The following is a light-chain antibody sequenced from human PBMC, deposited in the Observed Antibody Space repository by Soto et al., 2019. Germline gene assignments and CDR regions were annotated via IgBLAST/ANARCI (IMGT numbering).Light chain of an antibody. J-gene: IGKJ2*01. Sequence: EVVLTQSPATLSVSPGDRATLSCRASQSVSRNLAWYQQKPGQAPRLLIYGASTRATGVPARFSGSGSATEFTLSIISLQYEDVAVYYCQQYGDWPPETFGQGTKLEI. CDR2: GAS. V-gene: IGKV3-15*01. CDR3: QQYGDWPPET. CDR1: QSVSRN.